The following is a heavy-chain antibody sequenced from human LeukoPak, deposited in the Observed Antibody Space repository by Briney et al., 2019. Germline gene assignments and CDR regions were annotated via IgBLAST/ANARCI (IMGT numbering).Heavy chain of an antibody. D-gene: IGHD1-26*01. J-gene: IGHJ4*02. Sequence: GGSLRLSRAAPGFIFSDYYMSWGRQAPGKGLEGVSYICSSGRTILYADSVKGRYTISRDNDKNSLCLNKNTLKREDTAVYKCARAGGSYLGEFNYWGQGTLVTVSS. CDR2: ICSSGRTI. V-gene: IGHV3-11*01. CDR3: ARAGGSYLGEFNY. CDR1: GFIFSDYY.